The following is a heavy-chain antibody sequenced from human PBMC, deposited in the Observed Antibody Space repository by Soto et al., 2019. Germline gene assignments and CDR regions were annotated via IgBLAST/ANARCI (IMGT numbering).Heavy chain of an antibody. CDR3: ARDLLWGDSSGWRPKYNYYGMDV. CDR2: ISGSGSTI. CDR1: VFTFNSYE. Sequence: GWSLRLSCAASVFTFNSYEMKWVRQAPGKGLEWVSYISGSGSTIYYADSVKGRFTISRDDAKKSLYLQMHSLRAEDTAVYYCARDLLWGDSSGWRPKYNYYGMDVWGQGTTVTVSS. V-gene: IGHV3-48*03. J-gene: IGHJ6*02. D-gene: IGHD6-19*01.